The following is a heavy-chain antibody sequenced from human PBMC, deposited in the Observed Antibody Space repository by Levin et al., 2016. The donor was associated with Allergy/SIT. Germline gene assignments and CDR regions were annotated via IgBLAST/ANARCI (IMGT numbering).Heavy chain of an antibody. D-gene: IGHD3-16*01. Sequence: WIRQPPGKGLEYVSAISSNGGSTYYADSVKGRFTISRDNSKNTLYLQMSSLRAEDTAVYYCIVSSSGVPTKRLGFDYWGQGTLVTVSS. CDR2: ISSNGGST. CDR3: IVSSSGVPTKRLGFDY. V-gene: IGHV3-64D*09. J-gene: IGHJ4*02.